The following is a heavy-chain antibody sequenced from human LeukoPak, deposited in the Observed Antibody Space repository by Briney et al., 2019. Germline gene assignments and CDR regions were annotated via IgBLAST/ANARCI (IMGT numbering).Heavy chain of an antibody. CDR3: TTDGAYCSGGSCDDF. CDR1: GFTFKNAW. D-gene: IGHD2-15*01. Sequence: PGGSLRLSCAAAGFTFKNAWMGWVRQAPGKGLEWVGRIKSKTDGGTTDYAAPVTGRFTISRDDSKNTLYLQMNSLETEDTAVYYCTTDGAYCSGGSCDDFWGQGTLVTVSS. V-gene: IGHV3-15*01. CDR2: IKSKTDGGTT. J-gene: IGHJ4*02.